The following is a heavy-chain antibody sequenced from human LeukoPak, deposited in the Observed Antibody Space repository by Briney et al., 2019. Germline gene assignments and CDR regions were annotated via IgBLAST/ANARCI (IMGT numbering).Heavy chain of an antibody. D-gene: IGHD3-22*01. CDR1: GFTFSSYA. CDR3: AKRPRVGYDSSDSDY. V-gene: IGHV3-23*01. Sequence: PGGSLRLSCAASGFTFSSYAMSWVRQAPGEGLEWVSHISGSGGSTYYADSVKGRFTISRDNSKNTLYLQMNSLRAEDTAVYYCAKRPRVGYDSSDSDYWGQGTLVIVSP. J-gene: IGHJ4*02. CDR2: ISGSGGST.